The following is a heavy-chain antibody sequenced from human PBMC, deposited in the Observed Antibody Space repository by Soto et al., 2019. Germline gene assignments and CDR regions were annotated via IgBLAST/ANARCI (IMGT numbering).Heavy chain of an antibody. J-gene: IGHJ6*03. CDR2: IHYSGST. CDR1: GGSISSDY. Sequence: QVQLQEAGPGLVKPSETLSLSCTISGGSISSDYWTWIRQPPGKGLEWIGYIHYSGSTNYNPSLKSRVTISVDTSKNQFSLKLSSVTAADTAVYSCARVMGTQNRDYYYMDVWGKGTTVTVSS. CDR3: ARVMGTQNRDYYYMDV. D-gene: IGHD1-1*01. V-gene: IGHV4-59*01.